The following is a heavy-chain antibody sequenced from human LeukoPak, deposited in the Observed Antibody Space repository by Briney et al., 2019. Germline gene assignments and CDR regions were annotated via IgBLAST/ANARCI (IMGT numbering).Heavy chain of an antibody. CDR1: GFTFSSYG. J-gene: IGHJ6*02. Sequence: GRSLRLSCVASGFTFSSYGMHWVRQAPGRGREGVAVIWYDGSNKYYADSVKGRFTISRDNSKNTLYLQMNSLRAEDTAVYYCARDRYYYDSSGYPGPYYYYYGMDVWGQETTVTVSS. CDR2: IWYDGSNK. CDR3: ARDRYYYDSSGYPGPYYYYYGMDV. V-gene: IGHV3-33*01. D-gene: IGHD3-22*01.